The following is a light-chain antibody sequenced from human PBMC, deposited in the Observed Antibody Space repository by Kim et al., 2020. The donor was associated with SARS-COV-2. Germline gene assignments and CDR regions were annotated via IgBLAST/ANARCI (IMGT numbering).Light chain of an antibody. CDR1: SSNLGAGYD. CDR2: NNR. J-gene: IGLJ1*01. Sequence: QSVLTQPPSVSGAPGQRVTISCTGNSSNLGAGYDVHWYQLLPGAAPKFLISNNRNRPSGVPDRFSASRSATSASLAISGLRAEDEAEYFCQSYDSSLTGAVFGTGTKVTVL. V-gene: IGLV1-40*01. CDR3: QSYDSSLTGAV.